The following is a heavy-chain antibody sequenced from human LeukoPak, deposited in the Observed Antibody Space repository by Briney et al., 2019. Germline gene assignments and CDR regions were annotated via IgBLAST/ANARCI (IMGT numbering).Heavy chain of an antibody. Sequence: GGSLRLSCAASGFTFSSYWMSWVRQAPGKGLEWVGRIRSKANSYATAYAASVKGRFTISRDDSKNTAYLQMNSLKTEDTAVYYCTRRGTGGVDYWGQGTLVTVSS. CDR2: IRSKANSYAT. D-gene: IGHD7-27*01. CDR1: GFTFSSYW. V-gene: IGHV3-73*01. CDR3: TRRGTGGVDY. J-gene: IGHJ4*02.